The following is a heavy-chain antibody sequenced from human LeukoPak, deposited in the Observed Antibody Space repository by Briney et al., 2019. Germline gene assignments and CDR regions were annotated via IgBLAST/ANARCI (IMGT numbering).Heavy chain of an antibody. D-gene: IGHD1-1*01. CDR1: GFTFSSYG. J-gene: IGHJ6*03. CDR2: IRYDGSNK. CDR3: ARDERMGYYYYMDV. V-gene: IGHV3-30*02. Sequence: GGSLRLSCAASGFTFSSYGMHWVRQAPGKGLEWVAFIRYDGSNKYYADSVKGRFTISRVNSKNTLYLQMGSLRAEDMAVYYCARDERMGYYYYMDVWGKGTTVTISS.